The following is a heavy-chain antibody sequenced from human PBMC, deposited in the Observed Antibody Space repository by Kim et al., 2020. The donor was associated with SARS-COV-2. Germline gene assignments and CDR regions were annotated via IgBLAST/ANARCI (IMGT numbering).Heavy chain of an antibody. CDR3: ARRPIVVVPAARGSYYYYGMDV. D-gene: IGHD2-2*01. CDR1: GGSFSGYY. Sequence: SETLSLTCAVYGGSFSGYYWSWIRQPPGKGLEWIGEINHSGSTNYNPSLKSRVTISVDTSKNQFSLKLSSVTAADTAVYYCARRPIVVVPAARGSYYYYGMDVWGQGTTVTVSS. V-gene: IGHV4-34*01. CDR2: INHSGST. J-gene: IGHJ6*02.